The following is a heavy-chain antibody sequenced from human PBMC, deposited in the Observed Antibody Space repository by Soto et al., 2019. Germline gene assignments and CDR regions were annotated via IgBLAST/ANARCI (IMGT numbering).Heavy chain of an antibody. CDR1: GFTFSSYA. D-gene: IGHD3-10*01. CDR2: ISGSGGST. V-gene: IGHV3-23*01. Sequence: PGGSLRLSCAASGFTFSSYAMSWVRQAPGKGLEWVSAISGSGGSTYYAGSVKGRFTISRDNSKNTLYLQMNSLRAEDTAVYYCAKSRFGELSPPNWFDPWGQGTLVTVSS. CDR3: AKSRFGELSPPNWFDP. J-gene: IGHJ5*02.